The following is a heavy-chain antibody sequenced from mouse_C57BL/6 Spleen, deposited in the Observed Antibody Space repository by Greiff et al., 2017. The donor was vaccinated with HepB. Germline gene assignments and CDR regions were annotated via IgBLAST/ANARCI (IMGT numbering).Heavy chain of an antibody. D-gene: IGHD3-1*01. CDR2: INPGSGGT. CDR1: GYAFTNYL. Sequence: VQLQESGAELVRPGTSVKVSCKASGYAFTNYLIEWVKQRPGQGLEWIGVINPGSGGTNYNEKFKGKATLTADKSSSTAYMQLSSLTSEDSAVYCCAREGGLRAFDYWGQGTTLTVSS. V-gene: IGHV1-54*01. CDR3: AREGGLRAFDY. J-gene: IGHJ2*01.